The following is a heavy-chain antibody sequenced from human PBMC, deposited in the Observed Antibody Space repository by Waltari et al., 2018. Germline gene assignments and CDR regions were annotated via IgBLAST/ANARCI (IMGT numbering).Heavy chain of an antibody. V-gene: IGHV4-39*01. CDR1: GGSISTNYN. D-gene: IGHD4-17*01. Sequence: QLQLQESGPGLVKPSATLSLTCTVPGGSISTNYNWGWIPQPPGKGLEWMGNMQYRGSTFYNPSLESRVTISLDTWKNQFSLRLSSVGAADTAVYFCGRIAFGDEGGYFQYWGQGTLVTVSS. CDR3: GRIAFGDEGGYFQY. J-gene: IGHJ1*01. CDR2: MQYRGST.